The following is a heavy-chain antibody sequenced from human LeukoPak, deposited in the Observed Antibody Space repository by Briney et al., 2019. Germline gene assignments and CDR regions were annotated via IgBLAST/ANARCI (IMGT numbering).Heavy chain of an antibody. CDR1: GYTFTSYA. V-gene: IGHV1-3*01. Sequence: GASVKVSCKASGYTFTSYAMHWVRQAPGQRLEWMGWINAGNGNTKYSQKFQGRVTITRDTSASTAYMELSSLRSEDTAVYYCARDLLFRGVSTLNWLDPWGQGTLVTVSS. J-gene: IGHJ5*02. CDR2: INAGNGNT. CDR3: ARDLLFRGVSTLNWLDP. D-gene: IGHD3-10*01.